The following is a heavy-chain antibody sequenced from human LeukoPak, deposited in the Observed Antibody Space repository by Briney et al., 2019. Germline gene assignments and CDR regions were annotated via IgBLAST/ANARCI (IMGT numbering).Heavy chain of an antibody. CDR3: ASNRIFDY. J-gene: IGHJ4*02. V-gene: IGHV4-34*01. CDR1: GGSFSGYY. Sequence: AETLSLTCAVYGGSFSGYYWSWIRQPPGKGLEWIGEINHSGSTNYNPSLKSRVTISVDTSKNQFSLKLSSVTAADTAVYYCASNRIFDYWGQGTLFTVSS. D-gene: IGHD1-14*01. CDR2: INHSGST.